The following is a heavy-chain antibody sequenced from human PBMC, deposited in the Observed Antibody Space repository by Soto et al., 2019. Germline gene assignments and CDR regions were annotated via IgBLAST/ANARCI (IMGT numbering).Heavy chain of an antibody. J-gene: IGHJ4*02. Sequence: QVQLQESGPGLVKPSETLSLTCTVSGGSISSYYWSWIRQPPGKGLEWIGYIYYSGSTHYNPSLRSRVTTSVAPSKNQFSLKLSSVTAAATAVYYCARRYGSCFDYWGQGTLVTVSS. CDR2: IYYSGST. D-gene: IGHD5-18*01. CDR3: ARRYGSCFDY. CDR1: GGSISSYY. V-gene: IGHV4-59*08.